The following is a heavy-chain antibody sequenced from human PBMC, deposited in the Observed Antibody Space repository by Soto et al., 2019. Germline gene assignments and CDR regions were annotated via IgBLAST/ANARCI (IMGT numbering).Heavy chain of an antibody. J-gene: IGHJ6*02. CDR1: GDSVSSNSAA. V-gene: IGHV6-1*01. CDR3: ARDPWLQGYYYYGMDV. CDR2: TYYRSKWYN. Sequence: SETLSLTCAISGDSVSSNSAAWNWIRQSPSRGLEWLGRTYYRSKWYNDYAVSVKSRITINPDTSKNQFSLQLNSVTPEDTAVYYCARDPWLQGYYYYGMDVWGQGTTVTVYS. D-gene: IGHD5-12*01.